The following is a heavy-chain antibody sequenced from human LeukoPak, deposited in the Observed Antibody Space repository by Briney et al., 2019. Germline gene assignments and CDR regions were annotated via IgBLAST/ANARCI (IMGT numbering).Heavy chain of an antibody. CDR3: ARAMRYYDSSIDY. Sequence: GGSLRLSCAASGFTFSTYSMNWVRQAPGKGLEWVSYIDSSSSHRYFADSVKGRFTISRDNAKNSLYLQMNSLRAEDTAVYYCARAMRYYDSSIDYWGQGTLVIVSS. CDR2: IDSSSSHR. CDR1: GFTFSTYS. D-gene: IGHD3-22*01. V-gene: IGHV3-21*05. J-gene: IGHJ4*02.